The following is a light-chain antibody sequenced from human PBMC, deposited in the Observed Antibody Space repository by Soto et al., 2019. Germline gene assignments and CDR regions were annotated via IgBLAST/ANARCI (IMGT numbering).Light chain of an antibody. Sequence: EIVLTQSPGILSLSPGERATLSCRASQSVSSSYFAWYQQKPGQAPRLLIFGASSRATGIPDRFSGSGSGTDFTLTISRLEPEDFAVYYCQQYGSSPLTFGGGTKVEIK. CDR1: QSVSSSY. CDR3: QQYGSSPLT. CDR2: GAS. V-gene: IGKV3-20*01. J-gene: IGKJ4*01.